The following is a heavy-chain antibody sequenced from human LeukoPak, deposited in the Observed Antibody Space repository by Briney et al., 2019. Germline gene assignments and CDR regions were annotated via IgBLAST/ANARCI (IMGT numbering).Heavy chain of an antibody. CDR2: IRSNGETV. Sequence: GGSLRLSCTASGFTFSSYAMSWVRQAPGKGLEWVSAIRSNGETVYNADSVKGRFTVSRDNSRQTLFLQMSSLRVEDTATYYCAKGQELDDGVFDSWGQGTLVTVSS. V-gene: IGHV3-23*01. CDR3: AKGQELDDGVFDS. J-gene: IGHJ4*02. D-gene: IGHD1-1*01. CDR1: GFTFSSYA.